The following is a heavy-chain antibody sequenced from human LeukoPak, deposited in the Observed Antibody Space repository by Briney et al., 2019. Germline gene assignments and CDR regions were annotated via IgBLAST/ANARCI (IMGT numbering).Heavy chain of an antibody. Sequence: GVSLKISCKGSGYSFTSYWIGWVRQMPGKGLEWMGIIYPGDSDTRYSPSFQGQVTLSADKSISTAYLQWSSLKASDTAMYYCARLESTTYYDILTGYSSLDYWGQGTLVTVSS. CDR2: IYPGDSDT. J-gene: IGHJ4*02. D-gene: IGHD3-9*01. CDR3: ARLESTTYYDILTGYSSLDY. CDR1: GYSFTSYW. V-gene: IGHV5-51*01.